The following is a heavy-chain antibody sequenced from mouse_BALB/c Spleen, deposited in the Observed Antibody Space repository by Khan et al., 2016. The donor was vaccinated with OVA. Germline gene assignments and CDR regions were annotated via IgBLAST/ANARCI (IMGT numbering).Heavy chain of an antibody. CDR1: GYTFTSYW. V-gene: IGHV1S132*01. Sequence: QVQLQQSGAELVKPGASVKLSCKTSGYTFTSYWIQWVKQRPGQGLGWIGQIFPGTGTTYYNENFKGKATLTVDTSSSTAYVQHSSLTSEDSAVYFCARGYFGNYEFVYWGQGTLVTVSP. D-gene: IGHD2-1*01. CDR2: IFPGTGTT. CDR3: ARGYFGNYEFVY. J-gene: IGHJ3*01.